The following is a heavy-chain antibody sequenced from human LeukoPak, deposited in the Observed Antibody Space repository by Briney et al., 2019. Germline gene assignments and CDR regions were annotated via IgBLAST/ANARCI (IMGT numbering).Heavy chain of an antibody. J-gene: IGHJ4*02. Sequence: GGSLRLSCAASGFTFSSYAMSWVRQAPGKGLEWVSAISGSGGSTYHADSVKGRFTISRDNSKNTLYLQMNSLRAEDTALYYCSTAANEFDYWGQGTLVTVSS. CDR3: STAANEFDY. D-gene: IGHD4/OR15-4a*01. CDR1: GFTFSSYA. CDR2: ISGSGGST. V-gene: IGHV3-23*01.